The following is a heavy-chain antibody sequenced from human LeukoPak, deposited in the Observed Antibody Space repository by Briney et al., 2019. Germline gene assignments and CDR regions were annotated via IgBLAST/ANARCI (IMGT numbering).Heavy chain of an antibody. Sequence: ASVKVSCKASGYIFTDYGITWVRQAPGQGLEWMGWISSYNGNTNYAQKFQGRFTMTTDTPTTTAYMELRSLRFDDTAVYYCARDLAWGYVEQRLGWLDPWGQGAQVTVSS. CDR2: ISSYNGNT. J-gene: IGHJ5*02. V-gene: IGHV1-18*01. D-gene: IGHD1/OR15-1a*01. CDR1: GYIFTDYG. CDR3: ARDLAWGYVEQRLGWLDP.